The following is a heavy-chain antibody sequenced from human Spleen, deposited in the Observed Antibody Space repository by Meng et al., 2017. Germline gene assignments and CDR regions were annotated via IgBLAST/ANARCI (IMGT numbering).Heavy chain of an antibody. CDR1: GFTFSSYW. CDR2: INLDANEK. CDR3: ARFVRGGDYFDT. Sequence: GESLKISCAASGFTFSSYWMSWVRQAPGKGPEWVANINLDANEKYYVDSVKGRFTISRDNAKNSLYLEMNSLRAEDTAMYYCARFVRGGDYFDTWGQGTMVTVSS. J-gene: IGHJ3*02. V-gene: IGHV3-7*01. D-gene: IGHD3-10*01.